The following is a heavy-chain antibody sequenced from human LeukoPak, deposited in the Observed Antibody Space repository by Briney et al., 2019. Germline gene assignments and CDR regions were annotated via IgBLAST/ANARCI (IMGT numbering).Heavy chain of an antibody. CDR2: IYHSGST. D-gene: IGHD3-9*01. CDR3: ARGSYDILTGYPYYFDY. V-gene: IGHV4-38-2*02. J-gene: IGHJ4*02. Sequence: SETLSLTCTLSGYSISSGYYWGWIRQPPGKGLEWIGSIYHSGSTYYNPSLKSRVTISVDTSKNQFSLKLSSVTAADTAVYYCARGSYDILTGYPYYFDYWGQGTLVTVSS. CDR1: GYSISSGYY.